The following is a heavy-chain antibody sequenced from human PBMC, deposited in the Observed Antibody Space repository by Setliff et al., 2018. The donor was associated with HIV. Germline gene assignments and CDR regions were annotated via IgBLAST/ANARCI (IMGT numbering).Heavy chain of an antibody. CDR2: SRNKANSYTT. V-gene: IGHV3-72*01. CDR3: TADLPGGNSPYFDY. D-gene: IGHD2-21*01. J-gene: IGHJ4*02. Sequence: PGGSLRLSCAASGFTFSDHYMDWVRQAPGKGLEWVGRSRNKANSYTTEYAASVKGRFTISRDDSKNSLYLQMNSLKTDDTAVYYCTADLPGGNSPYFDYWGQGTLVTVSS. CDR1: GFTFSDHY.